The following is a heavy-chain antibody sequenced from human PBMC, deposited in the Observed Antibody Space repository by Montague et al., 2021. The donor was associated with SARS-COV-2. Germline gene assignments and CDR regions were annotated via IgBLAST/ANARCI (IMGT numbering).Heavy chain of an antibody. D-gene: IGHD1-26*01. CDR3: ARLSSDIGGYFWFDP. CDR2: ISHSGGT. Sequence: SETLSLTCAVSGGSISSGTWWTWVRQPPGKGLEWIGEISHSGGTSYNPSLKSRVTISVDKSKNRFSLNLNSVTAADTAVYYCARLSSDIGGYFWFDPWGQGTLVSVSS. J-gene: IGHJ5*02. V-gene: IGHV4-4*02. CDR1: GGSISSGTW.